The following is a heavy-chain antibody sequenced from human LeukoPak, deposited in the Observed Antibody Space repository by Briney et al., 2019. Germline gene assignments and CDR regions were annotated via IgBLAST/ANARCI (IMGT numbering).Heavy chain of an antibody. CDR2: ISSNWGST. J-gene: IGHJ4*02. Sequence: AGGCLRLSCSASGFTFSRDAMHWGGGSPGKGREYVSAISSNWGSTYYADSVKGRLTISRDNSNNTLYLQMSSLRAEATAVYYCVKDGGYSGYETFGYWGQGTLVTVSS. CDR3: VKDGGYSGYETFGY. V-gene: IGHV3-64D*06. CDR1: GFTFSRDA. D-gene: IGHD5-12*01.